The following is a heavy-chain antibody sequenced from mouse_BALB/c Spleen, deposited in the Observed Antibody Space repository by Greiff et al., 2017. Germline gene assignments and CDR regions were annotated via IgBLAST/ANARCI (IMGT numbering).Heavy chain of an antibody. CDR2: IDPANGYT. CDR1: GFNIKDTY. D-gene: IGHD4-1*01. J-gene: IGHJ3*01. V-gene: IGHV14-3*02. CDR3: APNWAWFAY. Sequence: VQLQQSGAELVKPGASVKLSCTASGFNIKDTYMHWVKQRPEQGLEWIGRIDPANGYTKYDPKFQGKATITADTSSNTAYLQLSSLTSEDTAVYYCAPNWAWFAYWGQGTLVTVSA.